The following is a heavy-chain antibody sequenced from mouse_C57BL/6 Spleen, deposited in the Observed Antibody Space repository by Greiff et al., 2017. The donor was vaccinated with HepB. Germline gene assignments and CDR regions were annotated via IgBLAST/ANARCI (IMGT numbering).Heavy chain of an antibody. V-gene: IGHV5-12*01. D-gene: IGHD2-4*01. CDR2: ISNGGGST. J-gene: IGHJ2*01. CDR3: ARHMITTHGFDY. Sequence: EVKLVESGGGLVQPGGSLKLSRAASGFTFSDYYMYWVRQTPEKRLEWVAYISNGGGSTYYPDTVKGRFTISRDNAKNTLYLQMSRLKSEDTAMYYCARHMITTHGFDYWGQGTTLTVSS. CDR1: GFTFSDYY.